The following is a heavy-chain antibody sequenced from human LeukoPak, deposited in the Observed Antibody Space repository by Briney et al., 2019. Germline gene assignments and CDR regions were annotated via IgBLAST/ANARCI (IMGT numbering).Heavy chain of an antibody. J-gene: IGHJ4*02. Sequence: SETLSLTCAVYGGSFNAYSWSWIRQPPGKGLEWIGEINHSGSTNYNASLKSRLTISVDTSKNQFSLKLSSVTAADTAVYYCARVGPYKITMVRGIMGYFDSWGQGNLVTVSS. CDR2: INHSGST. CDR3: ARVGPYKITMVRGIMGYFDS. V-gene: IGHV4-34*01. D-gene: IGHD3-10*01. CDR1: GGSFNAYS.